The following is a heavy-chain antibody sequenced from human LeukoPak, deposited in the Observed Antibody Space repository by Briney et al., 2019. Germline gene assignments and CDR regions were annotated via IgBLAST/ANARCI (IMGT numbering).Heavy chain of an antibody. CDR1: GYIFTSYW. Sequence: GESLKISCKSSGYIFTSYWITWVRQMPGKGLEWMGIIYPDDSDTRYSPSFQGQVTTSADKSISTAYLQWSSLKASDTAMYYCAGRGRDGNIDYWGQGTLVTVSS. J-gene: IGHJ4*02. D-gene: IGHD5-24*01. CDR2: IYPDDSDT. CDR3: AGRGRDGNIDY. V-gene: IGHV5-51*01.